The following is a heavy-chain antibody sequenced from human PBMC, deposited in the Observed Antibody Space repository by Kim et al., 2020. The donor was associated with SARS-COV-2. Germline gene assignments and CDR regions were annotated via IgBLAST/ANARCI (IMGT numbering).Heavy chain of an antibody. CDR2: IT. Sequence: ITSYVDSVKCRFTLSRDNAKNTLSLQMNSLRAEDTAVYYCARGLTSSPITWGQGTLVTVSS. J-gene: IGHJ4*02. D-gene: IGHD3-3*01. CDR3: ARGLTSSPIT. V-gene: IGHV3-74*01.